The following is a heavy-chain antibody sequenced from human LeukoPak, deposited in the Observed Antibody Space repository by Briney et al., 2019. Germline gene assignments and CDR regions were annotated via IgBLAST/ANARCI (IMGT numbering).Heavy chain of an antibody. J-gene: IGHJ4*02. CDR1: GFTFSSYA. CDR3: ARESITGHRDFDY. D-gene: IGHD1-20*01. CDR2: ISGSGGST. V-gene: IGHV3-23*01. Sequence: PGGSLRLSCAASGFTFSSYAMSWVRQAPGKGLEWVSAISGSGGSTYYADSVKGRFTMSRDNAKNSLYLQMNSLRAEDTAVYYCARESITGHRDFDYWGQGTLVTVSS.